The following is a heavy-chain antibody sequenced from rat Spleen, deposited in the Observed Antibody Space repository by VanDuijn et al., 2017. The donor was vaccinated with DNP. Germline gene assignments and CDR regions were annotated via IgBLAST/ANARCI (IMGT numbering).Heavy chain of an antibody. CDR3: TTGSADY. D-gene: IGHD5-1*01. Sequence: EVQLVESGGGLVQPGRSLKLSCTASGFTFGHYYMAWVRQAPTGGLEWVAYISAGGRSTYYRDSVKGRFTISRDNEGSTLSLQMDSLRSEDTATYYCTTGSADYWGQGVMVTVSS. CDR2: ISAGGRST. V-gene: IGHV5-27*01. CDR1: GFTFGHYY. J-gene: IGHJ2*01.